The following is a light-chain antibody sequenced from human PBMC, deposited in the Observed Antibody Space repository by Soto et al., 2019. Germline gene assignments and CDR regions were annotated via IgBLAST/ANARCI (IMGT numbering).Light chain of an antibody. V-gene: IGKV2-28*01. CDR3: AQGLSTPFT. CDR2: LGS. J-gene: IGKJ4*01. CDR1: RNLLHSNVYYY. Sequence: EIVLTQSQLSLTFTPGEPASISCSSSRNLLHSNVYYYLDWYLQKPGQSPQLLIYLGSNRASGVPDRFSGSGSGTDFTLTISRVEAEDVVVYFGAQGLSTPFTFGGGTKVEIK.